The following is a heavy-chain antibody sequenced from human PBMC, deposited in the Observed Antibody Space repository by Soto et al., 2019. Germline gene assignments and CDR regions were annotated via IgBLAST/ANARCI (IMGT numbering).Heavy chain of an antibody. CDR3: ARGVVVTARGYWYFDL. J-gene: IGHJ2*01. V-gene: IGHV1-69*01. CDR2: IIPIFGTA. Sequence: QVQLVQSGAEVKKPGSSVKVSCKASGGTFSSYAISWVRQAPGQGLEWMGGIIPIFGTANYAQKFQGRVTSTADESTSTAYMELSSLRSEETAVYYCARGVVVTARGYWYFDLWGRGTLVTVSS. CDR1: GGTFSSYA. D-gene: IGHD2-21*02.